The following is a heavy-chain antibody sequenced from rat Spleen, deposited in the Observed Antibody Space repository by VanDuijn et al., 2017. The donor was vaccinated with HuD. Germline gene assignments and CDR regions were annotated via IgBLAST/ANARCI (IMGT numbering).Heavy chain of an antibody. J-gene: IGHJ4*01. V-gene: IGHV5S10*01. D-gene: IGHD1-12*02. Sequence: EVQVVESGGGLVQPGRSLKLSCAASGFTFSDYAMAWVRQAPKKGLEWVATIIYDGSSTYYRDSVKGRFTISRDNAKSTLYLQMDSLKSEDTATYYCATDGYYDGIYYSVYVMDAWAQGASVTVSS. CDR1: GFTFSDYA. CDR3: ATDGYYDGIYYSVYVMDA. CDR2: IIYDGSST.